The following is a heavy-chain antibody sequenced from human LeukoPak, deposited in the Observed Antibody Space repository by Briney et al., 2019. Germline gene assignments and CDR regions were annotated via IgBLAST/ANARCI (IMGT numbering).Heavy chain of an antibody. CDR3: AKDTWQWLAPAAFDI. Sequence: GGSLRLSRAASGFTFSSYAMSWVRQAPGKGLEWVSAISGSGGSTYYADSVKGRFTISRDNSKNTLYLQMNSLRAEDTAVYYCAKDTWQWLAPAAFDIWGQGTMVTVSS. CDR1: GFTFSSYA. D-gene: IGHD6-19*01. V-gene: IGHV3-23*01. J-gene: IGHJ3*02. CDR2: ISGSGGST.